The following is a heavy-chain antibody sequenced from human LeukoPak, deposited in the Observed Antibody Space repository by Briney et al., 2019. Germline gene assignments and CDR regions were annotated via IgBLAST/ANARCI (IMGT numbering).Heavy chain of an antibody. CDR1: GGSISSNSYY. CDR3: ARWRTARTGFDY. J-gene: IGHJ4*02. Sequence: PSETLSLTCTVSGGSISSNSYYWGWIRQPPGKGLEWIGSIYYSGSPYYSPSLNRRVTISVDTSKNQFSLKVISVTAADTAVYYCARWRTARTGFDYWGQGTLVTVSS. CDR2: IYYSGSP. V-gene: IGHV4-39*01. D-gene: IGHD3/OR15-3a*01.